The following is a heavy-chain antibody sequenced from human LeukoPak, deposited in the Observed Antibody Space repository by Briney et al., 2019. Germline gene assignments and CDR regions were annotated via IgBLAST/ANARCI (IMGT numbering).Heavy chain of an antibody. Sequence: SETLSLTCTVSGGSISSSSYYWGWIRQSPGKGLEWIGSIYYSGSTYYNPSLKSRVTISVDTSKNQFSLKLSSVTAADTAVYYCARYPGEAARDFDYWGQGTLVTVSS. CDR1: GGSISSSSYY. CDR3: ARYPGEAARDFDY. J-gene: IGHJ4*02. V-gene: IGHV4-39*01. D-gene: IGHD6-6*01. CDR2: IYYSGST.